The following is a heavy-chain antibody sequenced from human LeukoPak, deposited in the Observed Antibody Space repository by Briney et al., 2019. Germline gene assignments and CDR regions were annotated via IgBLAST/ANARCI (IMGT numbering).Heavy chain of an antibody. CDR3: AKESNGRRFDFDY. Sequence: PGGSLRLSCAASGFTFNSYWMHWVRQAPGKGLVWVSQINNDGSTTRYADSVKGRFTISRDNAENTLYLQMNSLRVEDTALYYCAKESNGRRFDFDYWGQGTLATVSS. CDR1: GFTFNSYW. D-gene: IGHD1-26*01. CDR2: INNDGSTT. J-gene: IGHJ4*02. V-gene: IGHV3-74*01.